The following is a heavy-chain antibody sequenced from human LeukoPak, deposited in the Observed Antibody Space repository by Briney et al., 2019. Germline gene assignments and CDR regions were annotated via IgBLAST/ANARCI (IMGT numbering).Heavy chain of an antibody. J-gene: IGHJ4*02. CDR3: AKDQTGSRHSSSWYVLHYFDY. CDR1: GFTFSSYA. CDR2: INGIDGST. V-gene: IGHV3-23*01. D-gene: IGHD6-13*01. Sequence: GGSLRLSCVASGFTFSSYAISWVRQAPGKGLEWVSAINGIDGSTYYADSLKGRFTISRDNSKNTLYLQMNSLRAEDTAVYYCAKDQTGSRHSSSWYVLHYFDYWGQGTLVTVSS.